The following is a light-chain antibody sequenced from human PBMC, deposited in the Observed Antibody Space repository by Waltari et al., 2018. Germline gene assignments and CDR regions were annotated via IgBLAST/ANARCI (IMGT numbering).Light chain of an antibody. CDR3: QHYVSLPAT. J-gene: IGKJ1*01. CDR2: HAS. V-gene: IGKV3-20*01. Sequence: EIVLTQSPGTLSLSPGERATLSCRASQSISKSLAWYQQRPGQAPRPLIYHASIRALGIPDRFSGSGSGTDFSLTISRLEPEDFAVYYCQHYVSLPATFGQGTTVEVK. CDR1: QSISKS.